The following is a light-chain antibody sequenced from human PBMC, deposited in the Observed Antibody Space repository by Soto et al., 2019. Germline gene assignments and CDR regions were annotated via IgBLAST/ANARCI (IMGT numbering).Light chain of an antibody. CDR1: QSVSSN. V-gene: IGKV3-15*01. CDR2: GAS. J-gene: IGKJ1*01. Sequence: EIVMTQSLATLSVTQGERATLSCRASQSVSSNLAWYQQKPGQAPRLLIYGASTRATGIPARFSGSGSGTEFTLTISSLQSEDFAVYYWQQYNNWPPKTFGQGTKVDVK. CDR3: QQYNNWPPKT.